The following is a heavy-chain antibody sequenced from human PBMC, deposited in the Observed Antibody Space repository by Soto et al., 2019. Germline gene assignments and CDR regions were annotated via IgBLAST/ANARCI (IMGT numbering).Heavy chain of an antibody. CDR3: TRVSPDCSDGSCYPLN. Sequence: EVQLVESGGGLVKPGRSLRLSCLASGFTFRDYAISWFRQAPGQGLQWVSFIRSNIYDGTTEYAASVRGIFTISRDDPKSIAYLQMNGLTTEDTGVYYCTRVSPDCSDGSCYPLNWGQGTLVTVSS. CDR1: GFTFRDYA. CDR2: IRSNIYDGTT. V-gene: IGHV3-49*05. D-gene: IGHD2-15*01. J-gene: IGHJ4*02.